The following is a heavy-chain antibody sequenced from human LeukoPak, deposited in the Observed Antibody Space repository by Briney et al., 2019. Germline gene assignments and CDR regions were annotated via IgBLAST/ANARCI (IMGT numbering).Heavy chain of an antibody. CDR1: GYTFTGYY. J-gene: IGHJ6*04. V-gene: IGHV1-2*04. D-gene: IGHD3-3*01. CDR2: INPNSGRT. Sequence: ASVKVSCKASGYTFTGYYMHWVRQAPGQGLEWMGWINPNSGRTNYAQKFQGWVTMTRDTSISTAYMELSRLRSDDTAVYYCARESGSILGPMDVWGKGTTVTVSS. CDR3: ARESGSILGPMDV.